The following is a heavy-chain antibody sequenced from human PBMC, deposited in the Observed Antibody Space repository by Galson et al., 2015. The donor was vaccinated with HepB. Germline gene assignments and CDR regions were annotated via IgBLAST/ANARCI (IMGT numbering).Heavy chain of an antibody. CDR2: ITPMFGRA. CDR3: ARDGVGAISYYGMDV. D-gene: IGHD1-26*01. Sequence: SVKVSCKASGGTFSRYAISWVRQAPGQGLEWMGGITPMFGRAKYAQKFQGRVTITADESTSTAYMELSSLRSDDTAVYYCARDGVGAISYYGMDVWGQGTTVTVSS. V-gene: IGHV1-69*13. J-gene: IGHJ6*02. CDR1: GGTFSRYA.